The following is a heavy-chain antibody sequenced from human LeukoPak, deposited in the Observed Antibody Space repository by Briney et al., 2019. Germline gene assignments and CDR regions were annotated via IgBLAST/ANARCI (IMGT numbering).Heavy chain of an antibody. Sequence: GGSLRLSCAASGFTFNNYGMHWVRQAPGKGLEWLAFIRYDGSNTYYADSVKGRFTVSRDDSKNTLYLQMNSLRAEDTAVYYCAKEGYSGYDFPFDYWGQGTLVTVSS. CDR2: IRYDGSNT. V-gene: IGHV3-30*02. J-gene: IGHJ4*02. CDR3: AKEGYSGYDFPFDY. D-gene: IGHD5-12*01. CDR1: GFTFNNYG.